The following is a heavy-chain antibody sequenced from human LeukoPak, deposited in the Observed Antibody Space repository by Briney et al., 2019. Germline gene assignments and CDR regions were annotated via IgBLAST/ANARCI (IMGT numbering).Heavy chain of an antibody. J-gene: IGHJ4*02. CDR3: VKAYDSVGYPMGQ. D-gene: IGHD3-22*01. V-gene: IGHV3-66*01. Sequence: PGGSLRLSCAASGLTVSGNYMSWVRQAPGKGLEWVSVIYSGGSTYYADSVKGRFTISRDNSKNTLYLQMNSLRAEDTAVYYCVKAYDSVGYPMGQWGQGTLVTVSS. CDR2: IYSGGST. CDR1: GLTVSGNY.